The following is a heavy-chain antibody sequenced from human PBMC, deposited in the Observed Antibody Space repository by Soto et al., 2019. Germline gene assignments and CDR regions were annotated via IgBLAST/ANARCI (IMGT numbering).Heavy chain of an antibody. V-gene: IGHV1-69*13. Sequence: VASVKVSCKPSGGTFSSYSISWVRQAPGQGLEWMGGIIPIFGTANYAQKFQGRVTITADESTSTAYMELSSLRSEDTAVYYCARASGFGVWFDPWGQGTLVTVSS. CDR2: IIPIFGTA. CDR1: GGTFSSYS. CDR3: ARASGFGVWFDP. J-gene: IGHJ5*02. D-gene: IGHD3-10*01.